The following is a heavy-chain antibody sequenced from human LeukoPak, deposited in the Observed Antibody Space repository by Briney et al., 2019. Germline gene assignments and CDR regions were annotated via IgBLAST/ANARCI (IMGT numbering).Heavy chain of an antibody. Sequence: PSETLSLTCAVYGGSFSGYYWSWIRQPPGKGLEWIGEINHSGSTNYNPSLKSRVTISVDTPKNQFSLKLSSVTAADTAVYYCARGRSGGSSTSCLDYWGQGTLVTVSS. D-gene: IGHD2-2*01. CDR2: INHSGST. J-gene: IGHJ4*02. CDR3: ARGRSGGSSTSCLDY. V-gene: IGHV4-34*01. CDR1: GGSFSGYY.